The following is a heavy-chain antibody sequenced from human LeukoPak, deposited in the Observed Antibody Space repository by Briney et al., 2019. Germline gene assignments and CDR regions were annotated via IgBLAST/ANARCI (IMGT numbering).Heavy chain of an antibody. CDR2: ISYDGSNK. V-gene: IGHV3-30*01. CDR3: ARRGEVGSSSNNWFDP. CDR1: GFTFSSYA. Sequence: PGRSLRLSCAASGFTFSSYAMHWVRQAPGKGLEWVAVISYDGSNKYYADSVKGRFTISRDNSKNALYLQMNSLRAEDTAVYYCARRGEVGSSSNNWFDPWGQGTLVTVSS. D-gene: IGHD6-6*01. J-gene: IGHJ5*02.